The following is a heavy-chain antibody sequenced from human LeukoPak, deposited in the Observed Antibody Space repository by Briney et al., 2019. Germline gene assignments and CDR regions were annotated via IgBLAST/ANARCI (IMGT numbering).Heavy chain of an antibody. Sequence: PGKGLEWIGYIYYSGSTNYNPSLKSRVTISVDTSKNQFSLKLSSVTAADTAVYYCATEFDWGQGTLVTVSS. J-gene: IGHJ4*02. CDR2: IYYSGST. CDR3: ATEFD. V-gene: IGHV4-59*01.